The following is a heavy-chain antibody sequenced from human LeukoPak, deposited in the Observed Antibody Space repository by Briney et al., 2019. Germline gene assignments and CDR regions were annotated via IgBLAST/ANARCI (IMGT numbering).Heavy chain of an antibody. CDR2: IYYSGRT. CDR3: ARVGLQLEGDY. CDR1: GGSISSYY. Sequence: SETLSLTCTVSGGSISSYYWSWIRQPPGKGLEWIGYIYYSGRTKYNPSLKSRVTISVDTSKNQFSLKLSSVTAADTAVYYCARVGLQLEGDYWGQGTLVTVSS. J-gene: IGHJ4*02. V-gene: IGHV4-59*12. D-gene: IGHD2-2*01.